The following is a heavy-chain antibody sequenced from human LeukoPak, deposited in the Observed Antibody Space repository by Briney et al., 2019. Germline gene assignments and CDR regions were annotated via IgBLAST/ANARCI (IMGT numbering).Heavy chain of an antibody. CDR3: AKDQASRGSYSGVDY. D-gene: IGHD1-26*01. J-gene: IGHJ4*02. Sequence: QPGGSLRLSCAASGFTFSSYAMSWVRQAPGKGLEWVSAISGSGGSTYYTDSVKGRFTISRDNSKNTLYLQMNSLRAEDTAVYYCAKDQASRGSYSGVDYWGQGTLVTVSS. V-gene: IGHV3-23*01. CDR1: GFTFSSYA. CDR2: ISGSGGST.